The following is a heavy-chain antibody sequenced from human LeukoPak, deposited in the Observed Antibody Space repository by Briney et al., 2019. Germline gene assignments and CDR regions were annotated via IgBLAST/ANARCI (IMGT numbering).Heavy chain of an antibody. Sequence: SETLSLTCTVSGYSISSGYYWGWTRPPPGKGLEWIGSIYHSGSTYYNPSLKSRVTISVDTSKNQFSLKLSSVTAADTAVYYCAGWFYDSSGYFWGQGTLVTVSS. D-gene: IGHD3-22*01. CDR2: IYHSGST. CDR1: GYSISSGYY. V-gene: IGHV4-38-2*02. J-gene: IGHJ4*02. CDR3: AGWFYDSSGYF.